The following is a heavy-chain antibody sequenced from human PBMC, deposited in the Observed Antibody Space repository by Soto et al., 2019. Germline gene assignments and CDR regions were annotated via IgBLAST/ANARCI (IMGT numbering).Heavy chain of an antibody. D-gene: IGHD3-10*01. Sequence: QVQLVESGGGVVQPGRSLRLSCAASGLMLNRDAMHWVRQAPGRGLEWVAVIWYDGSNKYYADSVTGRFTISRDNSKNTLFLQMNSLRAEDTAVYHCARGFGELALLDVWGQGTTVTVSS. V-gene: IGHV3-33*01. CDR3: ARGFGELALLDV. CDR2: IWYDGSNK. CDR1: GLMLNRDA. J-gene: IGHJ6*02.